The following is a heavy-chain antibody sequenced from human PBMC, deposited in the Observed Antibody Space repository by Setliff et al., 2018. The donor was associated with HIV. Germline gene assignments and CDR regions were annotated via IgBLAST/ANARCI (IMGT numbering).Heavy chain of an antibody. V-gene: IGHV4-59*11. CDR1: NASISSHY. CDR3: SRDRGNIFDY. J-gene: IGHJ4*02. Sequence: PSETLSLTCTVSNASISSHYWSWIRQPPGKGLEWIGYIHHSGSTYYNPSLKSRVTISVDTSKNQFSLKVSSVTAADTAVYYCSRDRGNIFDYWGQGTLVTVSS. CDR2: IHHSGST. D-gene: IGHD3-10*01.